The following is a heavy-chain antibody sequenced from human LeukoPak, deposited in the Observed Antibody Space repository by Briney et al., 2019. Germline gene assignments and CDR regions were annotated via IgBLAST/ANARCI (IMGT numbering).Heavy chain of an antibody. V-gene: IGHV4-59*08. D-gene: IGHD3-22*01. CDR3: ARLRDSSGFYSRV. CDR1: GASISSFY. Sequence: SETLSLTCTISGASISSFYWSWIRQPPGKGLEWIGSINYSGSTNYNPSLKSRVTISVDTSKNQFSLKLTSVTAADTAVYYCARLRDSSGFYSRVWGQGTLVTVSS. J-gene: IGHJ4*02. CDR2: INYSGST.